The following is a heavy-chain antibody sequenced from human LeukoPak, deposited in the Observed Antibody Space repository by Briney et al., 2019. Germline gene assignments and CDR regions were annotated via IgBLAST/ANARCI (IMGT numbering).Heavy chain of an antibody. D-gene: IGHD6-19*01. CDR2: IYYSGST. CDR1: GGSISSSSYY. CDR3: ARHYPHSVWYPSYYYYYYYMDV. V-gene: IGHV4-39*01. Sequence: PSETLSLTCTVSGGSISSSSYYWGWIRQPPGKGLEWIGSIYYSGSTYYNPSLKSRVTISVDTSKNQFSLKLSSVTAADTAVYHCARHYPHSVWYPSYYYYYYYMDVWGKGTTVTISS. J-gene: IGHJ6*03.